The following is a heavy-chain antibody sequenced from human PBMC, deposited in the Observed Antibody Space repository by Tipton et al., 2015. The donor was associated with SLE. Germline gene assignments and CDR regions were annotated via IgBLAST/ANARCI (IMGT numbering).Heavy chain of an antibody. CDR1: GGSFSGYY. Sequence: GLVKPSETLSLTCAVYGGSFSGYYWSWIRQPPGKGLEWIGEINHSGSTNYNPSLKSRVTISVDTSKNQFSLKVSSVTAADTAVYYCASMKLGSSGWFGDYYYGMDVWGQGTTVTVSS. V-gene: IGHV4-34*01. J-gene: IGHJ6*02. CDR2: INHSGST. CDR3: ASMKLGSSGWFGDYYYGMDV. D-gene: IGHD6-19*01.